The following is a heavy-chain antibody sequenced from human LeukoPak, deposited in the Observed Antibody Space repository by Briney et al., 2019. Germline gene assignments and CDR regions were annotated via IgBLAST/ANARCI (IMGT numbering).Heavy chain of an antibody. D-gene: IGHD3-10*01. CDR3: ARVRGIWFGELSTDYYGMDV. CDR1: GFTFSSYG. J-gene: IGHJ6*02. Sequence: PGRSLRLSGAASGFTFSSYGMHWVRQAPGKGLEWVAVISYDGSNKYYADSVKGRFTISRDNSKNTLYLQMNSLRAEDTAVYYCARVRGIWFGELSTDYYGMDVWGQGTTVTVSS. V-gene: IGHV3-30*03. CDR2: ISYDGSNK.